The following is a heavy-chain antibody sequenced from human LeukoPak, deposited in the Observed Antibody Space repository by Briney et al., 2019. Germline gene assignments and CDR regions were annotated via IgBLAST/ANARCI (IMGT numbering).Heavy chain of an antibody. CDR3: ARTYCSSTSCGGMDV. J-gene: IGHJ6*04. CDR2: IYPGDSDT. CDR1: PYSFTSYW. V-gene: IGHV5-51*01. D-gene: IGHD2-2*01. Sequence: GESLKISCKGSPYSFTSYWIGCVRQIPRKGLGWMGIIYPGDSDTRYSPSFQGQVTISADKYISTGYLQWSSLKASDTAMYYCARTYCSSTSCGGMDVWGKGTTVTVSS.